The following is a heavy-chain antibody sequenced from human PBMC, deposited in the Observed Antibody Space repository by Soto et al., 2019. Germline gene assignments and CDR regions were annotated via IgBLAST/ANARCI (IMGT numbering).Heavy chain of an antibody. D-gene: IGHD3-10*01. J-gene: IGHJ6*03. Sequence: ASVKVSCKASGYTFTSYGISWVRQAPGQGLEWMGWISAYNGNTNYAQKLQGRVTMTTDTSTSTAYMELRSLRSDDTAVYYCARVVGSGSYSHQRISPRQYYYYYYMDVWGKGTTVTVSS. CDR3: ARVVGSGSYSHQRISPRQYYYYYYMDV. V-gene: IGHV1-18*01. CDR1: GYTFTSYG. CDR2: ISAYNGNT.